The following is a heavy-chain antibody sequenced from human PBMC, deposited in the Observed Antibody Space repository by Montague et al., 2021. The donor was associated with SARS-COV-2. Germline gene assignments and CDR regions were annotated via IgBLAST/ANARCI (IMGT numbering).Heavy chain of an antibody. CDR3: ARPLNLYYYGSGSYSSWFDP. CDR2: IYYSGST. D-gene: IGHD3-10*01. J-gene: IGHJ5*02. Sequence: SETLSLTCTVSGGSISGSSYYWGWLRQPPGKGLEWIGSIYYSGSTYYNPSLKSRVTISVDTSKNQFSLKLSSVTAADTAVYYCARPLNLYYYGSGSYSSWFDPWGQGTLVTVSS. V-gene: IGHV4-39*01. CDR1: GGSISGSSYY.